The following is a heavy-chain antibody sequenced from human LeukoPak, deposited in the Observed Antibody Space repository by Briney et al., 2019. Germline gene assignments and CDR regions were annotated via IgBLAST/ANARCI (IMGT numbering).Heavy chain of an antibody. D-gene: IGHD3-16*01. CDR3: WGGGYAFDI. Sequence: PGGSLRLSCAASGFTFSSHWMNWVRQAPGKGLEWVANIKQDGSEKYYVDSVKGRFTISRDNAKNSLYLQMNSLRAEDTAVYYCWGGGYAFDIWGQGTMVTVSS. CDR2: IKQDGSEK. J-gene: IGHJ3*02. V-gene: IGHV3-7*01. CDR1: GFTFSSHW.